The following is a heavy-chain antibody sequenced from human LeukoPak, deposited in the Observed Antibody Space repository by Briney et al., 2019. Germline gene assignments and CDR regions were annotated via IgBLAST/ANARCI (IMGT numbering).Heavy chain of an antibody. J-gene: IGHJ4*02. CDR3: AREVMVRGVIDY. CDR2: IYTTGST. Sequence: PSETLSLTCTVSGGSISSYYWSWIRQPAGKGLEWIGRIYTTGSTNYNPSLKSRVTMSVDTSKNQFSLNLRSVTAADTAVYYCAREVMVRGVIDYWGQGTLVTVSS. V-gene: IGHV4-4*07. CDR1: GGSISSYY. D-gene: IGHD3-10*01.